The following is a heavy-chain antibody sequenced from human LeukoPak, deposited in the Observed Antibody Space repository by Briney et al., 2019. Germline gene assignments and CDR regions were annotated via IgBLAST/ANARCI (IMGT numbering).Heavy chain of an antibody. J-gene: IGHJ4*02. D-gene: IGHD2-15*01. CDR1: GFTFSNYW. Sequence: GGSLRLSCAASGFTFSNYWMSWVRQAPGKGLEWVANIKQDGSEKYYVDSVKGRFTISRDNAKNALYLQMNSLRDEDTAVYYCASEELLQNGFDYWGQGTLVTVSS. CDR2: IKQDGSEK. CDR3: ASEELLQNGFDY. V-gene: IGHV3-7*01.